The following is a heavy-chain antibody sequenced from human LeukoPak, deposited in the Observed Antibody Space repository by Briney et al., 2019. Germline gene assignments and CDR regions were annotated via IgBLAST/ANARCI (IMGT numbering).Heavy chain of an antibody. CDR2: ISSISSSYI. D-gene: IGHD5-12*01. J-gene: IGHJ6*03. Sequence: GGSLRLSCAASGFTFNNYNMNWVRQAPGKGLEWVSSISSISSSYIYYADSVKGRFTISRDNARNSLYLQMNSLRAEDTAVYYCAREHSGYDFPGRDCYYMDVWGKGTTVTVPS. CDR3: AREHSGYDFPGRDCYYMDV. CDR1: GFTFNNYN. V-gene: IGHV3-21*01.